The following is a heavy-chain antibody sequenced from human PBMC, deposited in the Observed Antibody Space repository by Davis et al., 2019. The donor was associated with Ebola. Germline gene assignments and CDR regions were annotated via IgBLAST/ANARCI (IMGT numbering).Heavy chain of an antibody. V-gene: IGHV3-11*01. D-gene: IGHD2-8*01. CDR1: GFKFSDYY. Sequence: PGGSLRLSCQASGFKFSDYYMSWIRQAPGKGLEWIAYIHYSSSSVYYADSVRGRFTISRDNAKSSLYLQMNSLRVDDTAVYYCARAPNLPGDHWGQGTLVTVSS. CDR3: ARAPNLPGDH. J-gene: IGHJ4*02. CDR2: IHYSSSSV.